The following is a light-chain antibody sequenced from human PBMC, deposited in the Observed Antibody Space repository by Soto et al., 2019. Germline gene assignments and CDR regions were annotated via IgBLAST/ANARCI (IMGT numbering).Light chain of an antibody. CDR3: QQYSHWPLT. V-gene: IGKV3-15*01. J-gene: IGKJ4*01. Sequence: EIVMTQSPATLSGSPGERATLSCRASQSVSSNLAWYQQKPGQAPRLLIYGASTRATGIPAKFSGSGSGTDFTLTISSLQSEDVAVYYCQQYSHWPLTFGGGTKVEIK. CDR1: QSVSSN. CDR2: GAS.